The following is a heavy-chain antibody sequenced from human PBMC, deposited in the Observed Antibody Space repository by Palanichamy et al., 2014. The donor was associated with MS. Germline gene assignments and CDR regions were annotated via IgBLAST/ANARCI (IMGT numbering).Heavy chain of an antibody. CDR3: ARDRGYSYGYWDAFDI. CDR1: GFTFSSYA. CDR2: ISYDGSNK. Sequence: QVQLVEVWGRRGPAWRSLRLSCAASGFTFSSYAMHWVRQAPGKGQEWVAVISYDGSNKYYADSVKGRFTISRDNSKNTLYLQMNSLRAEDTAVYYCARDRGYSYGYWDAFDIWGQGTMVTVPS. J-gene: IGHJ3*02. D-gene: IGHD5-18*01. V-gene: IGHV3-30*04.